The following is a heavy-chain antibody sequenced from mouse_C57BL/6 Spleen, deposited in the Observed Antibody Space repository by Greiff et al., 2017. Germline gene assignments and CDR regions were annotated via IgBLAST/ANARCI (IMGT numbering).Heavy chain of an antibody. D-gene: IGHD1-1*01. CDR1: GYAFSSSW. CDR2: IYPGDGDT. J-gene: IGHJ2*01. Sequence: LVESGPELVKPGASVKISCKASGYAFSSSWMNWVKQRPGKGLEWIGRIYPGDGDTNYNGKFKGKATLTADKSSSTAYMQLSSLTSEDSAVYFCAREDYGSSWDFDYWGQGTTLTVCS. V-gene: IGHV1-82*01. CDR3: AREDYGSSWDFDY.